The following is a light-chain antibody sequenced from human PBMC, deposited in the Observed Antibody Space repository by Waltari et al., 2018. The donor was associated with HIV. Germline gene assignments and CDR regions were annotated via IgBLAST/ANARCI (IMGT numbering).Light chain of an antibody. CDR2: INGDGSH. Sequence: QPAVTQPPSASAALGASVKLTCTLRDSHDFYATAWHQQRPERAPRCLLKINGDGSHSKGDGIPDRFSGSSSGTERYLTIFNLQSEDEADYYCQTWGTGTQVFGGGTKLTVL. CDR1: DSHDFYA. CDR3: QTWGTGTQV. J-gene: IGLJ2*01. V-gene: IGLV4-69*01.